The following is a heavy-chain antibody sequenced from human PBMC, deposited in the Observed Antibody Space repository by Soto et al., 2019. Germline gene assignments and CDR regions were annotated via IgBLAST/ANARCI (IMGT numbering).Heavy chain of an antibody. J-gene: IGHJ5*02. CDR1: GFTFGSYA. D-gene: IGHD2-2*01. CDR2: ISSNGGST. V-gene: IGHV3-64D*06. Sequence: VGSLRLSCSASGFTFGSYAMHWVRQAPGKGLEYVSAISSNGGSTYYADSVKGRFTISRDNSKNTLYLQMSSLRAEDTAVYYCVKSATYCSSTSCYVDWFDPWGQGTLVTVSS. CDR3: VKSATYCSSTSCYVDWFDP.